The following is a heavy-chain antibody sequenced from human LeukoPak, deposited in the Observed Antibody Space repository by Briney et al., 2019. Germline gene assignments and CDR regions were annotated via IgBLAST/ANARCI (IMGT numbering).Heavy chain of an antibody. CDR3: ARDRDVVETFDY. D-gene: IGHD2-15*01. CDR1: GFTFSSYG. CDR2: ISYDGSNK. Sequence: GGSLRLSCAASGFTFSSYGMHWVRQASGKGLEWVAVISYDGSNKYYADSVKGRFTISRDNSKNTLYLQMNSLRAEDTAVYYCARDRDVVETFDYWGQGTLVTVSS. V-gene: IGHV3-30*03. J-gene: IGHJ4*02.